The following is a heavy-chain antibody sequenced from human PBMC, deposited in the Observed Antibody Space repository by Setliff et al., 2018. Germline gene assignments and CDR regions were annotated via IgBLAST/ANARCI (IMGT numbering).Heavy chain of an antibody. V-gene: IGHV1-69*05. CDR1: GFRFTSFG. D-gene: IGHD2-2*01. CDR2: TIPMFGTT. J-gene: IGHJ5*02. Sequence: ASVKVSCKTSGFRFTSFGFSWVRQAPGQGLEWMGGTIPMFGTTEYAQKFQGRLTIITDESTNTAFMQLSSLRSDDTAVYYCVRAPPTVVIPPGRAFFDPWGQGTLVTVSS. CDR3: VRAPPTVVIPPGRAFFDP.